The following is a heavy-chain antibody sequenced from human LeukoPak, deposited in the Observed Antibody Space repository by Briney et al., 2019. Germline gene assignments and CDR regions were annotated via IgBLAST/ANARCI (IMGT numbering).Heavy chain of an antibody. J-gene: IGHJ4*02. CDR2: IYYSGST. CDR3: ARLVVITRTVDY. V-gene: IGHV4-31*03. Sequence: SQTLSLTCTVSGGSISSGGYYWSWIRQHPGTGLEWIGYIYYSGSTYYNPSLKSRVTISVDTSKNQFSLKLSSVTAADTAVYYCARLVVITRTVDYWGQGTLVTVSS. D-gene: IGHD3-22*01. CDR1: GGSISSGGYY.